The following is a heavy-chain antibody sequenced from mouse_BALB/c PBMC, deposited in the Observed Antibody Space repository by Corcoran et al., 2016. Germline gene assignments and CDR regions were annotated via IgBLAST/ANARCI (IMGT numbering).Heavy chain of an antibody. V-gene: IGHV14-3*02. J-gene: IGHJ2*01. CDR1: GFNINDTY. CDR2: IDPANGNT. CDR3: ARQLGY. D-gene: IGHD3-1*01. Sequence: EVQLQQSGAELVKPGASVKLSCTASGFNINDTYMHWVKQRPEQGLEWIGRIDPANGNTKYDPKFQGKATITADTSSNTAYLQLSSLTSEDTAVYYCARQLGYWGQGTTLTVSS.